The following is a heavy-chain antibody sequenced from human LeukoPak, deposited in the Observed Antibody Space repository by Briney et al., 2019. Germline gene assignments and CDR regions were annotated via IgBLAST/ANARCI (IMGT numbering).Heavy chain of an antibody. J-gene: IGHJ4*02. Sequence: SETLSLTCTVSGGSISSYYWSWIRRPPGKGLEWIGYIYYSGSTNYNPSLKSRVTISVDTSKNQFSLKLSSVTAADTAVYYCARGSLTMVRGVIITRPLFDYWGQGTLVTVSS. D-gene: IGHD3-10*01. CDR3: ARGSLTMVRGVIITRPLFDY. V-gene: IGHV4-59*01. CDR1: GGSISSYY. CDR2: IYYSGST.